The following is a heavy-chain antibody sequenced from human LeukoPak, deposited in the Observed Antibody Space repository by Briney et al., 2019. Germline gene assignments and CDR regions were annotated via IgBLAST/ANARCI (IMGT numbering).Heavy chain of an antibody. CDR1: GGSISDGGYY. V-gene: IGHV4-31*03. CDR2: IYDSGTT. Sequence: PSETLSLTCTVSGGSISDGGYYWSWIRPHPGKGLEWIGYIYDSGTTYYSPALQSRVTISVDTSDNKFSLKLKSLTAADTAVYYCARGGDRRGFDYWGQGTLVTVSS. D-gene: IGHD1-14*01. J-gene: IGHJ4*02. CDR3: ARGGDRRGFDY.